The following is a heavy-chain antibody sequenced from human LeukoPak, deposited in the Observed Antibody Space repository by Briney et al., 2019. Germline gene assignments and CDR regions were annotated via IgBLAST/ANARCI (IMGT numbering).Heavy chain of an antibody. CDR2: INHSGST. V-gene: IGHV4-34*01. D-gene: IGHD3-10*01. J-gene: IGHJ4*02. CDR3: AGGRAGGGAMVRGVTSYFDY. Sequence: NPSETLSLTCAVYGGSFSGYYWSWIRQPPGKGLEWIGEINHSGSTNYNPSLKSRVTISVDTSKNQFSLKLSSVTAADTAVYYCAGGRAGGGAMVRGVTSYFDYWGQGTLVTVSS. CDR1: GGSFSGYY.